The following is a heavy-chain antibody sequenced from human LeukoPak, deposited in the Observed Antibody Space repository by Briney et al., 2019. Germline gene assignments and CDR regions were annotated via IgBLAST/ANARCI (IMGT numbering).Heavy chain of an antibody. J-gene: IGHJ3*02. CDR2: IRYDGSNK. D-gene: IGHD5-24*01. CDR1: GFTFSSYG. CDR3: ARDADLGATITGGFDI. Sequence: GGSLRLSCAASGFTFSSYGMHWVRQAPGKGLEWVAFIRYDGSNKYYADSVKGRFTISRDNSKNTLYLQMNSLRADDTAVYYCARDADLGATITGGFDIWGQGTMVTVSS. V-gene: IGHV3-30*02.